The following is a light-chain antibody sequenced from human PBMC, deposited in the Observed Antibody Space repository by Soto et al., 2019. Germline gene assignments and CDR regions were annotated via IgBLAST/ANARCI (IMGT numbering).Light chain of an antibody. J-gene: IGKJ2*01. CDR1: RSVLYTSNNKNY. CDR2: WAS. Sequence: DFVMTQSPESLAVSLGERATINCKSSRSVLYTSNNKNYLAWYQQKPGQPPKLLIYWASIRESGVPDRFSGSGSGTDFTLTIGSLQAEDVAVYYCQQYYDAPFTFGHGTKLEIK. V-gene: IGKV4-1*01. CDR3: QQYYDAPFT.